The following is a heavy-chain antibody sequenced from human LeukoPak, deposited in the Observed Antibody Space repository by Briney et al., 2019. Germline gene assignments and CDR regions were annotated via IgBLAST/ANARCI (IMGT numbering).Heavy chain of an antibody. CDR2: IKQDGSEK. Sequence: PGGSLRLSCAVSGFTFNSYWMGWVRQAPGKGLEWVASIKQDGSEKYYVDSVKGRFTISRDNAKNSLYLQMNSLRAEDTAVYYCARDLRSSYGDFDYWGQGTLVTVSS. V-gene: IGHV3-7*01. CDR1: GFTFNSYW. J-gene: IGHJ4*02. D-gene: IGHD5-18*01. CDR3: ARDLRSSYGDFDY.